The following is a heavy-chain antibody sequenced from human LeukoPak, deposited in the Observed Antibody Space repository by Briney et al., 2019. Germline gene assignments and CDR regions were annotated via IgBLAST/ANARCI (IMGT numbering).Heavy chain of an antibody. Sequence: PSQTLSLTCTVSGGSISSGSYYWSWIRQPAGKGLEWIGRIYTSGSTNYNPSLKSRVTISVDTSKNQFSLKLSSVTAADTAVYYCAREDVDTAMAEFDYWGQGTLVTVSS. CDR2: IYTSGST. CDR1: GGSISSGSYY. CDR3: AREDVDTAMAEFDY. V-gene: IGHV4-61*02. J-gene: IGHJ4*02. D-gene: IGHD5-18*01.